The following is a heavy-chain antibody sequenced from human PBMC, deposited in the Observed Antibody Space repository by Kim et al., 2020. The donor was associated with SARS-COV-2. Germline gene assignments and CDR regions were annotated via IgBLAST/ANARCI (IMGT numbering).Heavy chain of an antibody. D-gene: IGHD6-25*01. V-gene: IGHV3-23*01. CDR3: AKDRGRAAVWLGVTGDY. Sequence: GGSLRLSCAASGFTFSSYAMSWVRQAPGKGLEWVSAISGSGGSTYYADSVKGRFTISRDNSKNTLYLQMNSLRAEDTAVYYCAKDRGRAAVWLGVTGDYWAQGTLVSVSS. CDR2: ISGSGGST. J-gene: IGHJ4*02. CDR1: GFTFSSYA.